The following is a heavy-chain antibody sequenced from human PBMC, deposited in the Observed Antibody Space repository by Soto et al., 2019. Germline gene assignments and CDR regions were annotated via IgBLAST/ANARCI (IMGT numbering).Heavy chain of an antibody. CDR1: GLTFSKAW. V-gene: IGHV3-15*01. CDR3: TTDYSYYYDTSGYFAY. D-gene: IGHD3-22*01. CDR2: IKAETDGGTA. J-gene: IGHJ4*02. Sequence: GGSLRLACAASGLTFSKAWMTWVRQAPGKGLEWVGRIKAETDGGTADYGAPVKDRFTISRDDSKNTLYLQMNSLKTEDTAVYYCTTDYSYYYDTSGYFAYLGQETLVTVSS.